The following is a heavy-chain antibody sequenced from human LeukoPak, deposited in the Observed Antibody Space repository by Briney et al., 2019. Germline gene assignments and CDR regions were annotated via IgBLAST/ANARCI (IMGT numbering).Heavy chain of an antibody. J-gene: IGHJ4*02. CDR2: INPYTGST. V-gene: IGHV1-46*01. D-gene: IGHD1-14*01. Sequence: ASVKVSCKASGYTFPNYYMYWVRQAPGQGLEWMGFINPYTGSTRYAQNFQGRVTMTTDTSTSTVYMELSSLRPEDTALYYCVQGRTLYNLDYWGQGSLVTVSS. CDR3: VQGRTLYNLDY. CDR1: GYTFPNYY.